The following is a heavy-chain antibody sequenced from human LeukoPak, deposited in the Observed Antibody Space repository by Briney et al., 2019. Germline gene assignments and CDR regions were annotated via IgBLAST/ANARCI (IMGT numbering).Heavy chain of an antibody. CDR2: IFYSGST. CDR3: VRKGDGYNSGYFDL. J-gene: IGHJ2*01. CDR1: GGSISSSSYY. Sequence: SETLSLTCTVSGGSISSSSYYWGWIRQPPGKGLEWIGSIFYSGSTYYNPSLKSRVTISVDTSKNQFSLKLSSVTAADTAVYYCVRKGDGYNSGYFDLWGRGTLVTVSS. D-gene: IGHD5-24*01. V-gene: IGHV4-39*01.